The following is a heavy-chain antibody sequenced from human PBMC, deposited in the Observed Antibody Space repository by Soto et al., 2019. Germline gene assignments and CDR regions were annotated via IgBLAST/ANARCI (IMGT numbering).Heavy chain of an antibody. CDR1: GGTFSSYA. CDR3: ARGLLNDQLEQRSYYYAMDV. D-gene: IGHD1-1*01. V-gene: IGHV1-69*01. CDR2: IIPISGAA. Sequence: QVQLVQSGAEVKKPGSSVKVSCKTSGGTFSSYAISWVRQAPGQGLEWMGGIIPISGAANYAQKCQGTVTITADESTNTAYMELSSIRSEDAAGYYCARGLLNDQLEQRSYYYAMDVWGQGTTVNVSS. J-gene: IGHJ6*02.